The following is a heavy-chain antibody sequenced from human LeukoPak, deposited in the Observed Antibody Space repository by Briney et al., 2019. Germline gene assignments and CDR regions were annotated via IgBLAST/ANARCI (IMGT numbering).Heavy chain of an antibody. V-gene: IGHV4-59*02. CDR2: IYYSGNT. CDR1: GGSVSGYY. CDR3: ARHKDSGDYPVDY. D-gene: IGHD4-17*01. J-gene: IGHJ4*02. Sequence: SETLSLTCTVSGGSVSGYYWSWIRQPPGKGLEWIGYIYYSGNTNYNPSLKSRLIMSLDTSKNHFSLKLNSVTAADTAVYYCARHKDSGDYPVDYWGQGILVSVSS.